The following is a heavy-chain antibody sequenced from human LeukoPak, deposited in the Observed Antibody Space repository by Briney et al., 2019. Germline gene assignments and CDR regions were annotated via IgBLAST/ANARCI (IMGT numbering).Heavy chain of an antibody. D-gene: IGHD7-27*01. CDR1: EFSFGNYN. Sequence: AGGSLNLSVAASEFSFGNYNMNWFGQVQGRGLKWVSYIGSTSSTIHYADSVKGRFTISRDNAKSSLYLQMNSLRAEDTAVYYCARESPWGFDAFDVWGQGTVVTVSS. CDR2: IGSTSSTI. V-gene: IGHV3-48*01. J-gene: IGHJ3*01. CDR3: ARESPWGFDAFDV.